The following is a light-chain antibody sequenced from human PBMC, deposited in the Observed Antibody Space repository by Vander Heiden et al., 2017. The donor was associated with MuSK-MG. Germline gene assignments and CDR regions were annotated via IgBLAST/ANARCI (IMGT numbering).Light chain of an antibody. CDR1: NIATKS. V-gene: IGLV3-21*02. Sequence: YPLTHSPSVSVAPRQTARITCGGNNIATKSVHWYQQRPRQAPRLVVYNDGDRPSGIPERFSGSNSGDTATLTISRVEAGDEADYYCRVWESTSDQRIFGGGTKLTVL. CDR3: RVWESTSDQRI. J-gene: IGLJ2*01. CDR2: NDG.